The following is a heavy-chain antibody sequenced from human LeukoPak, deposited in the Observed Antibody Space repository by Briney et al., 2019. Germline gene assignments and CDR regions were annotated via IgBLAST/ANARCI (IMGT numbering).Heavy chain of an antibody. V-gene: IGHV5-51*01. CDR2: IYPADSDI. J-gene: IGHJ5*02. CDR3: ARQEYCSGASCYTWFDP. D-gene: IGHD2-15*01. CDR1: GYSINNYW. Sequence: GESLKISCKGSGYSINNYWIAWVRQMPGKGLEWMGIIYPADSDIRYSPSFQGQVTISADKSVSTAYLQWNSLKASDTAMYYCARQEYCSGASCYTWFDPWGQGTLVTVSS.